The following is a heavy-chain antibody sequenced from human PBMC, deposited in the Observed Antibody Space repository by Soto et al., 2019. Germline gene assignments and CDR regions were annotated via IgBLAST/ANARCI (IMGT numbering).Heavy chain of an antibody. Sequence: QAQLVQSGAEVSKPGASVKVSCKASGYAFLNYGISWVRQAPGQGLEWMGWISPYNGNRNSAEDFQGRISLTTDTSTTTAYMELRGLRPDDTAVYFCARDFGDLTGNVVKGDIDCWGQGTLVTVSP. D-gene: IGHD3-9*01. CDR3: ARDFGDLTGNVVKGDIDC. V-gene: IGHV1-18*04. CDR1: GYAFLNYG. J-gene: IGHJ4*02. CDR2: ISPYNGNR.